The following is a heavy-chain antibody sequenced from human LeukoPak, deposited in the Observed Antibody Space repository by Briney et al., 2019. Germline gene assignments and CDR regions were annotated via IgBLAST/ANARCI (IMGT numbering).Heavy chain of an antibody. Sequence: QPGGSLRLSCAASGFAFSSHAMSWVRQAPGKGLEWVSTITGSGGTTKYADSVKGRFTISRDNSKNTLDLQMNSLRAEDTAIFYCAKDLSPESNRLSPFDYWGQGTLVTVSS. D-gene: IGHD3-16*02. V-gene: IGHV3-23*01. CDR3: AKDLSPESNRLSPFDY. CDR1: GFAFSSHA. J-gene: IGHJ4*02. CDR2: ITGSGGTT.